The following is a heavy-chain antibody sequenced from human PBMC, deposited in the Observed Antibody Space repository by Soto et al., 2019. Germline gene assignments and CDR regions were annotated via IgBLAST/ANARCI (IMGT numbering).Heavy chain of an antibody. CDR3: AKVLSSPLNLYFDWLSDY. Sequence: HPGGSLRLSCAASGFTFSSYGMHWVRQAPGKGLEWVAVISYDGSNKYYADSVKGRFTISRDNSKNTLYLQMNSLRAEDTAVYYCAKVLSSPLNLYFDWLSDYWGQGTLVTVSS. D-gene: IGHD3-9*01. J-gene: IGHJ4*02. CDR1: GFTFSSYG. V-gene: IGHV3-30*18. CDR2: ISYDGSNK.